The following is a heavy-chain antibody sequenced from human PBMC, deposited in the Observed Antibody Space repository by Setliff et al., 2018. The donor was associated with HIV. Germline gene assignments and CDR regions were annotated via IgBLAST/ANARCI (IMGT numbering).Heavy chain of an antibody. J-gene: IGHJ4*02. D-gene: IGHD6-19*01. Sequence: SETLSLTCTISGGSFSSSSYSWGWIRQPPGKGLEWIGTIYHSGSTYHNPSLKSRVTISVDTSKNQFSLKLSAVTAADTAVYYCARDYSGWYYFDCWGQGTLVTVSS. CDR1: GGSFSSSSYS. CDR2: IYHSGST. V-gene: IGHV4-39*02. CDR3: ARDYSGWYYFDC.